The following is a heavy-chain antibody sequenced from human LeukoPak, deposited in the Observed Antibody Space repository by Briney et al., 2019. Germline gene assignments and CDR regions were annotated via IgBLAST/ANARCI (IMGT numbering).Heavy chain of an antibody. Sequence: GASVKVSCKASGYSFSGHYMHWVRQAPGQGPEWMGWISPNSGGTNYAQKFQGRVTMTGDTSISTAYMELSRLRSDDTAVYYCARDVAGVEAFDIWGQGTMVTVSS. D-gene: IGHD2-21*01. CDR3: ARDVAGVEAFDI. V-gene: IGHV1-2*02. CDR1: GYSFSGHY. J-gene: IGHJ3*02. CDR2: ISPNSGGT.